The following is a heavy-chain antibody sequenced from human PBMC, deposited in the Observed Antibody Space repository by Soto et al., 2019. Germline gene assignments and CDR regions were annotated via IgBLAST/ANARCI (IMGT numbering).Heavy chain of an antibody. Sequence: QVQLQESGPGLVKPSQTLSLTCTVSGGSISSGNYYWSWIRQPPGKGLEWIGFISYSGSTYYNASLKSRVTISVDTSKNQFSLNLSFVTAPDTAVYYCATMGTPATGLYYFDYWGQGTLVTVSS. D-gene: IGHD1-7*01. J-gene: IGHJ4*02. CDR1: GGSISSGNYY. V-gene: IGHV4-30-4*01. CDR2: ISYSGST. CDR3: ATMGTPATGLYYFDY.